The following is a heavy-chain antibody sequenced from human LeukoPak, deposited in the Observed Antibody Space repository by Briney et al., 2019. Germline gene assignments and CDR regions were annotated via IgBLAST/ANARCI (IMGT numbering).Heavy chain of an antibody. V-gene: IGHV3-23*01. CDR1: GFTFSCYA. CDR2: ISGSGGST. J-gene: IGHJ4*02. Sequence: GGSLRLSCAASGFTFSCYAMSWVRQAPGKGLELVSAISGSGGSTYYAYFVKGLFIISRESFKNARYLQINSLGAEDTAVYYCAKADTQDDYWGQGTLVTVSS. CDR3: AKADTQDDY. D-gene: IGHD2-15*01.